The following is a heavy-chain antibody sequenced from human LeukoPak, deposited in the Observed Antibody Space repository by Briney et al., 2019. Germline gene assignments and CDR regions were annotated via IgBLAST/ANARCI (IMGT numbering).Heavy chain of an antibody. J-gene: IGHJ4*02. CDR1: GFTFSSYA. CDR3: VKDRVVPAAILDY. CDR2: ISSNGGST. D-gene: IGHD2-2*01. Sequence: PGGSLRLSCSASGFTFSSYAMHWVRQAPGEGLEYVSAISSNGGSTYYADSVKGRFTISRDNSKNTLYLQMSSLRAEDTAVYYCVKDRVVPAAILDYWGQGTLVTVSS. V-gene: IGHV3-64D*06.